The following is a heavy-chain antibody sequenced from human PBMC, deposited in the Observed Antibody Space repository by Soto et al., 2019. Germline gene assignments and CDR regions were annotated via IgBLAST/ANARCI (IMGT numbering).Heavy chain of an antibody. CDR1: GGSLRRSPW. CDR2: IYYNDST. CDR3: GHHGRDRNYHAF. V-gene: IGHV4-4*02. D-gene: IGHD2-21*02. J-gene: IGHJ4*02. Sequence: LETLSLPWDVSGGSLRRSPWWRGVRPPPGKALECLGEIYYNDSTKYNPPLNSRLTISADQSKNDFSLRLNSVTAADTAVYYCGHHGRDRNYHAFWGQGILVTVSS.